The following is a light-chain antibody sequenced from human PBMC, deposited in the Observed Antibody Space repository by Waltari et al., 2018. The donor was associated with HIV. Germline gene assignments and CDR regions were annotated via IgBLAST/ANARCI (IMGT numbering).Light chain of an antibody. Sequence: QSALTQPASVSGSPGQSITISCTGTSSDGGSYNLVSWYQQHPAEPPKLLIYEVSKRPAGVSYRFSGSKSGNTASLTISGLQAEDEAYYYCCSYAGSSTLVFGGGTKLTVL. V-gene: IGLV2-23*02. J-gene: IGLJ2*01. CDR3: CSYAGSSTLV. CDR1: SSDGGSYNL. CDR2: EVS.